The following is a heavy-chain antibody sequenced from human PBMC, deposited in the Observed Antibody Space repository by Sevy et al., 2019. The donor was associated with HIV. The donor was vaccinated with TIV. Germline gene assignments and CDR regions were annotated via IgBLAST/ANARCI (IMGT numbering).Heavy chain of an antibody. V-gene: IGHV3-33*01. CDR1: GFSISGYG. Sequence: GGSLRLSCAASGFSISGYGMHWVRQAPGKGLEWVAVIWYDGTNREYAYSVKGRITISRAKSKNTLYLRMKSVRVEDTSVYYGVREDIRVAGIGYYFHSWGQGTLVTVSS. D-gene: IGHD6-19*01. CDR3: VREDIRVAGIGYYFHS. J-gene: IGHJ4*02. CDR2: IWYDGTNR.